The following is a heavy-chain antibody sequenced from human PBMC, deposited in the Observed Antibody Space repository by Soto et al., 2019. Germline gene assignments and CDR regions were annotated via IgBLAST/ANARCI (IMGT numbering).Heavy chain of an antibody. D-gene: IGHD6-13*01. CDR2: LSGSGRST. J-gene: IGHJ4*01. V-gene: IGHV3-23*01. CDR1: GFILSNYA. Sequence: EVQLLESGGGLEQPGGSLRLSCAASGFILSNYATSWVRQAPGKGLEWVSVLSGSGRSTKYADSVRGRFSISRGNSNNTVYLQMTSLRADDTAVYYCAIKMEAASGTHFDYWGQGTLVTVSS. CDR3: AIKMEAASGTHFDY.